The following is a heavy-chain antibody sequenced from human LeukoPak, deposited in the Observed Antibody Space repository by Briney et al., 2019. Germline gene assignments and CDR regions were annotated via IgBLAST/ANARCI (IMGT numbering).Heavy chain of an antibody. CDR3: ASERKELPAFFDY. CDR2: IYYSETT. CDR1: GGSISTYY. J-gene: IGHJ4*02. V-gene: IGHV4-59*08. D-gene: IGHD1-7*01. Sequence: PSETLSLTCTVSGGSISTYYWTWLRQPPGKGLEWIGYIYYSETTDYNPSLKGRVTISVDTSKSQFSLNLSSVTAADTAVYHCASERKELPAFFDYWGQGTLVTVSS.